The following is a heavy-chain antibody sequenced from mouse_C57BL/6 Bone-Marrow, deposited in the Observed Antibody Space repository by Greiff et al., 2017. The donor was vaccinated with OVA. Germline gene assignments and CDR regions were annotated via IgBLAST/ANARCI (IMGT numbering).Heavy chain of an antibody. CDR3: VRSDYGDYYAMDY. CDR2: IRSKSNNYAT. CDR1: GFSFNTYA. Sequence: EVKLVESGGGLVQPKGSLKLSCAASGFSFNTYAMNWVRQAPGKGLEWVARIRSKSNNYATYYADSVKDRFTISRDDSESMLYLQMNNLKTEDTAMYYCVRSDYGDYYAMDYWGQGTSVTVSS. J-gene: IGHJ4*01. V-gene: IGHV10-1*01. D-gene: IGHD2-4*01.